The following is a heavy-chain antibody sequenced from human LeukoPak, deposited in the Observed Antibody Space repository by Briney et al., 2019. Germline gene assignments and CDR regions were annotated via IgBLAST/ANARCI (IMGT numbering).Heavy chain of an antibody. CDR3: AKSVRSGLGGLTNP. Sequence: GGSLRLSCVGSGFTSIAYALTWARQAPGKGLEWVSGISGGGVTTYYADSVKGRFTISRDNSKNTLYLQMNSLRAEDTAVYYCAKSVRSGLGGLTNPWGQGTLVTVSS. CDR2: ISGGGVTT. J-gene: IGHJ5*02. D-gene: IGHD5-12*01. V-gene: IGHV3-23*01. CDR1: GFTSIAYA.